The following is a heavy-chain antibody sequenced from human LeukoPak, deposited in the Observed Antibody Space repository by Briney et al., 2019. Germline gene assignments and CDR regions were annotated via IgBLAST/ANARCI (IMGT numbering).Heavy chain of an antibody. Sequence: AGGSLRLSCAASGFTFSSYSMNWVRQAPGKGLEWVSYISSSSSTIYYADSVKGRFTISIDNSKNTLYLQMNSLRAEDTAVYYCARRAGAYTHPYDYWGQGTLVTVS. CDR1: GFTFSSYS. CDR3: ARRAGAYTHPYDY. CDR2: ISSSSSTI. V-gene: IGHV3-48*01. D-gene: IGHD3-16*01. J-gene: IGHJ4*02.